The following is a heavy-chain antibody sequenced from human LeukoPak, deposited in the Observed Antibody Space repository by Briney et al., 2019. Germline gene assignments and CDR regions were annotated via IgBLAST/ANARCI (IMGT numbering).Heavy chain of an antibody. D-gene: IGHD2-15*01. Sequence: GGSLILSCSASGFHLSSYAMQLGRPAPGTGLEWVAVISYDGSNKYYADSVKGRFTISRDNSKNTLYLQMNSLRAEDTAVYYCARDVRLVDYWGQGTLVTVSS. CDR1: GFHLSSYA. CDR2: ISYDGSNK. V-gene: IGHV3-30-3*01. CDR3: ARDVRLVDY. J-gene: IGHJ4*02.